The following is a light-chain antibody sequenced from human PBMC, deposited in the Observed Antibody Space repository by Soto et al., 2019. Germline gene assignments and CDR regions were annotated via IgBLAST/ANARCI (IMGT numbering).Light chain of an antibody. Sequence: DIQVAPSPSPLAASLGDRVTDTFPASQSISSYLNWYQQKPGKAPKLLIYAASTLQSGVPSRFSGSGSGTDFTLTISSLQPEDFATYFCQHGYSTPLTFGGGTKVDNK. CDR3: QHGYSTPLT. V-gene: IGKV1-39*01. CDR1: QSISSY. J-gene: IGKJ4*01. CDR2: AAS.